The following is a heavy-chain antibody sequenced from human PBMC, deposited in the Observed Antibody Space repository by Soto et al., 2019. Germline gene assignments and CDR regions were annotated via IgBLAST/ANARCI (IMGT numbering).Heavy chain of an antibody. D-gene: IGHD3-10*01. V-gene: IGHV4-59*01. Sequence: SETLSLACTVSPDCISSYYLSFVRQPPGKELEWIGYIYYSGSTNYNPSLKSRVTISVDTSKNQFSLKLSSVTAADTAVYYCARYNTWFGEEGNYYYYGIDVWGQGTTVTVSS. J-gene: IGHJ6*01. CDR1: PDCISSYY. CDR3: ARYNTWFGEEGNYYYYGIDV. CDR2: IYYSGST.